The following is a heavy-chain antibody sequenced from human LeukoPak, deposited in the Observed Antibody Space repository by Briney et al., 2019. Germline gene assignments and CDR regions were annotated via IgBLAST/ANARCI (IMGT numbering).Heavy chain of an antibody. Sequence: SETLSLTCTVSGPSISSGGYYWSWIRHHPGKGLEWTGYIYYSGSTYYNPSLKSRVTISVDTSKNQFSLKLSSVTAADTAVYYCARRRIVATIDYWGQGTVVTVSS. D-gene: IGHD5-12*01. CDR2: IYYSGST. J-gene: IGHJ4*02. V-gene: IGHV4-31*03. CDR1: GPSISSGGYY. CDR3: ARRRIVATIDY.